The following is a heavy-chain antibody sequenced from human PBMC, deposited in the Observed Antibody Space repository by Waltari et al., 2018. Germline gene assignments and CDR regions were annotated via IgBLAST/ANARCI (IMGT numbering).Heavy chain of an antibody. Sequence: EVQLVQSGAEGKKPGAAVQITCTASGYSFTDSYMHWVQQAPGKGLEWMGRVDPEDGETIYAEKFQGRFTITADTSTDTAYMELSSLRSEDTAVYYCATDRSRGYYTGYWGQGTLVTVSS. J-gene: IGHJ4*02. CDR2: VDPEDGET. V-gene: IGHV1-69-2*01. D-gene: IGHD3-3*01. CDR1: GYSFTDSY. CDR3: ATDRSRGYYTGY.